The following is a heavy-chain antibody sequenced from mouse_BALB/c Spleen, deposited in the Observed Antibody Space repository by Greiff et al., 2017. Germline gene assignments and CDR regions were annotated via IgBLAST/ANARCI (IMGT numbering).Heavy chain of an antibody. CDR2: IDPETGGT. D-gene: IGHD2-4*01. CDR3: TSMITTRHWYFDV. V-gene: IGHV1-15*01. J-gene: IGHJ1*01. Sequence: VQLQQSGAELVRPGASVTLSCKASGYTFTDYEMHWVKQTPVHGLEWIGAIDPETGGTAYNQKFKGKATLTADKSSSTAYMELRSLTSEDSAVYYCTSMITTRHWYFDVWGAGTTVTVSS. CDR1: GYTFTDYE.